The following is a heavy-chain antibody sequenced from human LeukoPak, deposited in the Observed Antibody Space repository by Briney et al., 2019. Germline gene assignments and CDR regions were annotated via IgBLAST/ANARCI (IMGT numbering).Heavy chain of an antibody. V-gene: IGHV3-23*01. Sequence: QPGGSLRLSCAASGFTFSSYAMSWVRQAPGKGLEWVSAISGSGGSTYYADSVKGRFTISRDNSKNTLYLQMNSLRAEDTAVYYCAKRPSGSYYENYYYMDVWGKGTTVTVSS. CDR3: AKRPSGSYYENYYYMDV. D-gene: IGHD1-26*01. CDR2: ISGSGGST. CDR1: GFTFSSYA. J-gene: IGHJ6*03.